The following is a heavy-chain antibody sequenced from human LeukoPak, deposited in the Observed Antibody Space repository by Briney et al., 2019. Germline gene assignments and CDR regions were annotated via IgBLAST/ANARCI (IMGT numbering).Heavy chain of an antibody. CDR3: ARARIAVAGTYPDY. V-gene: IGHV1-3*01. CDR1: GYTFTSYA. D-gene: IGHD6-19*01. CDR2: INAGNGNT. Sequence: ASVKVSCKASGYTFTSYAMHWVRQAPGQRLEWMGWINAGNGNTKHSQKFQGRVTITRDTSASTAYMELSSLRSEDTAVYYCARARIAVAGTYPDYWGQGTLVTVSS. J-gene: IGHJ4*02.